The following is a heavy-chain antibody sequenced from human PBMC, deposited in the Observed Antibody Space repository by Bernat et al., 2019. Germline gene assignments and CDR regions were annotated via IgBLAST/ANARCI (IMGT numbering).Heavy chain of an antibody. Sequence: QVQLVESGGGVVQPGRSLRLSCAASGFTFSSYGMHWVRQAPGKGLEWVAVISYDGSNKYNADSVKGRFTSSRDNSKNTLYLQMNSLRAEYTAVYYCAKDTGVVAATPYYYGMDVWGQGTTVTVSS. D-gene: IGHD2-15*01. CDR1: GFTFSSYG. V-gene: IGHV3-30*18. CDR2: ISYDGSNK. J-gene: IGHJ6*02. CDR3: AKDTGVVAATPYYYGMDV.